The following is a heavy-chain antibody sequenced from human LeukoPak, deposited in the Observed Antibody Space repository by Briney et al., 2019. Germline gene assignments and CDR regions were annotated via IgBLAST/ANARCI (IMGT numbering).Heavy chain of an antibody. D-gene: IGHD3-10*01. V-gene: IGHV3-23*01. Sequence: PGGSLRLSCAASGFTFSDYYMSWIRQAPGKGLEWVSAISGSGGSTYYADSVKGRFTISRDNSKNTLYLQMNSLRAEDTAVYYCAKEEAGEESSFDYWGQGTLVTVSS. CDR1: GFTFSDYY. CDR3: AKEEAGEESSFDY. CDR2: ISGSGGST. J-gene: IGHJ4*02.